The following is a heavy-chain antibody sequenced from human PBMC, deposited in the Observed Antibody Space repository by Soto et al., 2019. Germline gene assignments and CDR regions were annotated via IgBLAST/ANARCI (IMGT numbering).Heavy chain of an antibody. CDR2: TYYRSRWYN. J-gene: IGHJ6*03. CDR1: GDSVSSNSAA. D-gene: IGHD1-1*01. Sequence: QVQLQQSGPGLVKLSQTLSLTCAISGDSVSSNSAAWNWIKQSPSRGLEWLGRTYYRSRWYNDYSISAKSRITINPDTSKNQFSLHLNSVTPEDTAVYYCAGTTSLQLYYMDVWGKGTTVTVSS. CDR3: AGTTSLQLYYMDV. V-gene: IGHV6-1*01.